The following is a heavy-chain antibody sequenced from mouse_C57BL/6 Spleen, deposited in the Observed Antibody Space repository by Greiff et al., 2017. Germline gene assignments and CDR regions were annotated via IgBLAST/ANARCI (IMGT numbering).Heavy chain of an antibody. D-gene: IGHD2-4*01. CDR2: INPNNGGT. V-gene: IGHV1-26*01. CDR1: GYTFTDYY. CDR3: ARWHYDYDAAWFAY. Sequence: VQLQQSGPELVKPGASVKISCKASGYTFTDYYMNWVKQSHGKSLEWIGDINPNNGGTTYNQKFKGKATLTVDKSSSTAYMELRSLTSEDSAVYYCARWHYDYDAAWFAYWGQGTLVTVSA. J-gene: IGHJ3*01.